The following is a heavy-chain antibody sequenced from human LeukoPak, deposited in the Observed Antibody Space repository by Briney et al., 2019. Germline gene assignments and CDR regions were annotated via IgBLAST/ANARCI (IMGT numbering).Heavy chain of an antibody. V-gene: IGHV3-66*01. CDR1: GFTVSSNY. J-gene: IGHJ5*02. Sequence: GGSLRLSCGASGFTVSSNYMSWVRQAPGKGLEWVSVIYSGGSTYYADSVKGRFTISRDNSKNTLYLQMNSLRGEDTAVYYCAGGPKKQLIWGRASNGFDPWGQGTLVTVSS. CDR3: AGGPKKQLIWGRASNGFDP. D-gene: IGHD6-13*01. CDR2: IYSGGST.